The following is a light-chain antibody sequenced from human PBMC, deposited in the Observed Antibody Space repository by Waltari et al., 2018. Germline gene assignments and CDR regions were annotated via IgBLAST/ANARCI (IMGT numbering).Light chain of an antibody. V-gene: IGLV2-14*03. CDR1: SSDVGDYNY. Sequence: QSALTQPASVSGSPGQSITISCTGTSSDVGDYNYVSWYQQHPGKAPKLMIYDVTNRPSGFSNRFSVSKSGNTASLTLSGLQAEDEADYYCTSYRRGSALGVFGGGTSLTVL. CDR3: TSYRRGSALGV. J-gene: IGLJ2*01. CDR2: DVT.